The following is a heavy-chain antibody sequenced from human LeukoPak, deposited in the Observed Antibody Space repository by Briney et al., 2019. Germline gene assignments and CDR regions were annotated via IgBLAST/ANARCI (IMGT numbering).Heavy chain of an antibody. CDR3: TRGVGRDSRYFDY. V-gene: IGHV3-23*01. CDR2: TSDRGDYT. CDR1: GFTFTSYS. D-gene: IGHD1-14*01. J-gene: IGHJ4*02. Sequence: GGSLRLSCAASGFTFTSYSMSWVRQAPGKGLEWVSGTSDRGDYTYYADSVKGRFTISRDNSKNTLYLQMLSLRTEDTAVYYCTRGVGRDSRYFDYWGQGTLVTVSS.